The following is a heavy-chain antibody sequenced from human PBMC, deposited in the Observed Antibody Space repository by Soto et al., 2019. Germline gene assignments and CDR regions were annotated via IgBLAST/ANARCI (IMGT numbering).Heavy chain of an antibody. CDR2: ISGSGGST. CDR3: AKAHQYRVLMVYADFDY. V-gene: IGHV3-23*01. D-gene: IGHD2-8*01. CDR1: GFTFSSYA. Sequence: EVQLLESGGGLVQPGGSLRLSCAASGFTFSSYAMSWVRQAPGKGLEWVSAISGSGGSTYYADSVKGRFTISRDNSKNTLYLQMNSLRAEDTAVYYCAKAHQYRVLMVYADFDYWGQGTLVTVSS. J-gene: IGHJ4*02.